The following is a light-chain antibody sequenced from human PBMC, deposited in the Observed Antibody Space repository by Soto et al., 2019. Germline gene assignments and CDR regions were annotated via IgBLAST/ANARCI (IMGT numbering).Light chain of an antibody. CDR2: DVS. V-gene: IGLV2-14*03. CDR1: SSDVGAYTF. CDR3: SSYTSSSTHV. Sequence: QSALTQPASVSGSPGQSITISCTGTSSDVGAYTFVSWYQQHPDKVPKLMIFDVSRRPSGVSDRFSGPKSGNTASLTISGLQPEDEADYYCSSYTSSSTHVFGSGTKVTVL. J-gene: IGLJ1*01.